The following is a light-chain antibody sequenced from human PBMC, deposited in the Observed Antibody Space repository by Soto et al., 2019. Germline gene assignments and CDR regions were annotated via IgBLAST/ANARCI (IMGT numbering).Light chain of an antibody. V-gene: IGKV1-5*01. CDR2: DAS. CDR1: QTISGW. CDR3: QHYNSYSEA. Sequence: DIQMTQSPSTLSASVGDGVTITCRASQTISGWLAWYQQRPGKAPKLLISDASSLRSGVPSRFSGSGSGTEFTLTISSLQPDDFGSYYCQHYNSYSEAFGQGTKVELK. J-gene: IGKJ1*01.